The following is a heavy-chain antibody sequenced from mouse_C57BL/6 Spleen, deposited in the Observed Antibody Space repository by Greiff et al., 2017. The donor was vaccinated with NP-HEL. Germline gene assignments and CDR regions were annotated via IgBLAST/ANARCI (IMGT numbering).Heavy chain of an antibody. D-gene: IGHD2-3*01. Sequence: EVNLVESGGGLVQPGGSLKLSCAASGFTFSDYYMYWVRQTPEKRLEWVAYISNGGGSTYYPDTVKGRFTISRDNAKNTLYLQMSRLKSEDTAMYYCARQGIYDGYYVYAMDYWGQGTSVTVSS. CDR1: GFTFSDYY. J-gene: IGHJ4*01. CDR3: ARQGIYDGYYVYAMDY. CDR2: ISNGGGST. V-gene: IGHV5-12*01.